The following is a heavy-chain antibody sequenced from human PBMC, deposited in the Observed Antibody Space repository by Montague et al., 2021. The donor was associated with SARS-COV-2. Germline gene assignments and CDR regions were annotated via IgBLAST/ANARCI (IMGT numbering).Heavy chain of an antibody. J-gene: IGHJ4*02. CDR3: LGELSLSLDY. CDR2: ISYDGSNK. V-gene: IGHV3-30-3*01. Sequence: FLRLSCAASGFTFSSYAMHWVRQAPGKGLEWVAVISYDGSNKYYADSVKGRFTISRDNSKNTLYLQMNSLRAEDTAVYYCLGELSLSLDYWGQGTLVTVSS. CDR1: GFTFSSYA. D-gene: IGHD3-16*02.